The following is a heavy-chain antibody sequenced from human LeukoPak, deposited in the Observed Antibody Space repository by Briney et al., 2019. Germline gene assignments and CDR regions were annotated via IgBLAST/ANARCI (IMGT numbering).Heavy chain of an antibody. CDR3: AKGGYTYGGRLFDY. CDR1: GFTFDDYV. CDR2: ISGDGGAT. D-gene: IGHD5-18*01. V-gene: IGHV3-43*02. J-gene: IGHJ4*02. Sequence: GGSLRLSCAASGFTFDDYVMHWVRQAPGKGLEWVSFISGDGGATYYADSAKGRFTISRGNGRKSLYLQMDSLRTEDTALYYCAKGGYTYGGRLFDYWGQGTLVTVSS.